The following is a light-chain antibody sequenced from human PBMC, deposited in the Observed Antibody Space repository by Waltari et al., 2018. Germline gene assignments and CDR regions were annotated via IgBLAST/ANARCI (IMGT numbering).Light chain of an antibody. V-gene: IGKV2-28*01. CDR1: QSLLHSNGYNY. CDR3: MQALEIPWT. Sequence: DVVVTQSTLSLPGTPGETASISCRSSQSLLHSNGYNYLDWYLLKPGQSPQLLIYLVSNRASGVPDRFSGSGSGTDFTLKISRVEAEDVGVYDCMQALEIPWTFGQGTKVEIK. CDR2: LVS. J-gene: IGKJ1*01.